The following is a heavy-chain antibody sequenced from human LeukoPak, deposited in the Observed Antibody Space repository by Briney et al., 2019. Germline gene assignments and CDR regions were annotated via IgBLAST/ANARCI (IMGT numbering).Heavy chain of an antibody. V-gene: IGHV1-24*01. J-gene: IGHJ4*02. Sequence: SEKVSCKVSRYTLTELSMHCVRQAPGNGLEWRGGFDPEDGETIYAQKFQGRVTMPEDTSTDTAYMELSSLRSEDTAVYYCATRLASYELKDYWGQGTLVTVSS. D-gene: IGHD3-22*01. CDR3: ATRLASYELKDY. CDR2: FDPEDGET. CDR1: RYTLTELS.